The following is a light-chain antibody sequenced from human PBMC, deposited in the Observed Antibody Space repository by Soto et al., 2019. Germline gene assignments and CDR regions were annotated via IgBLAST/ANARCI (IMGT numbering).Light chain of an antibody. Sequence: DIVMTHSPPSLSVTPGEPASISCRSSRSLLHSNGHHDLDWFLQRPGQSPQLLIYLGFNRAYGVPDRCSGRGSGTDFTLKISRVESEDVGVYYSKQPLQAPDTLGHGTTLE. V-gene: IGKV2-28*01. CDR1: RSLLHSNGHHD. J-gene: IGKJ2*01. CDR3: KQPLQAPDT. CDR2: LGF.